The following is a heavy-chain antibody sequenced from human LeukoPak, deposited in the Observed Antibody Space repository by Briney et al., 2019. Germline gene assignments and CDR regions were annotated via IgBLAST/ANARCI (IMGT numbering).Heavy chain of an antibody. V-gene: IGHV3-23*01. CDR3: ASNYYVTKAAFDI. Sequence: PGGSLRLSCAASGFTLSSYAMGWVRQAPGKGLEWVSAISDSGNTYHADSVKGRFTISRDKSKNMLYLQMNSLRAEDTAVYYCASNYYVTKAAFDIWGQGTMVTVSS. CDR2: ISDSGNT. D-gene: IGHD3-10*02. J-gene: IGHJ3*02. CDR1: GFTLSSYA.